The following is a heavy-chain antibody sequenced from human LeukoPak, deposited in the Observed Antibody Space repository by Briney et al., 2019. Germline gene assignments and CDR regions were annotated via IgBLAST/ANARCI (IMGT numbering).Heavy chain of an antibody. CDR2: IYTSGNT. D-gene: IGHD6-13*01. CDR3: SRLSRAAAGSYYFDY. J-gene: IGHJ4*02. CDR1: GGSISSYY. Sequence: PSETLSLTCTVSGGSISSYYWSWIRQPAGKGLEWIGRIYTSGNTNYNPSLKSRVTMSLDTSQNLFSLRLSSVTAADAAVYYCSRLSRAAAGSYYFDYCGQGNLVTVSA. V-gene: IGHV4-4*07.